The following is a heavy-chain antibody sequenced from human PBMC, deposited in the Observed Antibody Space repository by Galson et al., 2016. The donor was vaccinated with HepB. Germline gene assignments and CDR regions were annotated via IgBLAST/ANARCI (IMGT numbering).Heavy chain of an antibody. CDR2: IHYTGST. D-gene: IGHD4-17*01. Sequence: SETLSLTCTVSGDSFNTNYWAWVRQPPGKGLDFIGHIHYTGSTNYNPSLKSRATMSLDTSKIQFSLNLRSVTTADTAVYYCARGGHDNGDYVYFDVWGPGILVTVSS. V-gene: IGHV4-59*01. CDR3: ARGGHDNGDYVYFDV. CDR1: GDSFNTNY. J-gene: IGHJ1*01.